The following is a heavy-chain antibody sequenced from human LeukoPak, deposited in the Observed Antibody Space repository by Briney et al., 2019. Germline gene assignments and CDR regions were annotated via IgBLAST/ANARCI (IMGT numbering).Heavy chain of an antibody. CDR3: ARARCSRTSCNTESDY. D-gene: IGHD2-2*01. J-gene: IGHJ4*02. V-gene: IGHV3-74*01. Sequence: PGGSLRLSCSASGFTLSPYWMHWVRQSPGKGLVSVSRINSDGSSTTYADSVKGRFTISRDNTKNTLYLQMNILRAEDTAVYYCARARCSRTSCNTESDYWGQGTLVTVSS. CDR2: INSDGSST. CDR1: GFTLSPYW.